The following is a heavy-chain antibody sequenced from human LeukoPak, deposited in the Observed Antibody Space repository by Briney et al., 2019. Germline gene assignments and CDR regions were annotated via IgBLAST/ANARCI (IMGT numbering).Heavy chain of an antibody. J-gene: IGHJ4*02. CDR1: GFTFSNYE. CDR2: ISGSGSTI. CDR3: ARDGGIRPPDY. Sequence: GGSLRLSCAASGFTFSNYEMNWVRQAPGKGLEWVSYISGSGSTIYYADSVKGRFTISRDNAKNTLYLQMNSLRAEDTAVYYCARDGGIRPPDYWGQGTLVTVSS. V-gene: IGHV3-48*03. D-gene: IGHD4-23*01.